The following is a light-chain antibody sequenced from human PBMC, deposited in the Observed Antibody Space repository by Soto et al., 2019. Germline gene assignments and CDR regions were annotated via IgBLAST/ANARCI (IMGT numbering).Light chain of an antibody. V-gene: IGLV1-51*01. Sequence: HSVLTQPPSVSAAPGQKVTISCSGSSSNIGGNSVSWYQQLPATAPKLLIYDDNKRPSGIPDRFSGSKSGTSATLGITGFRTGDEADYYCGSWDSSLSAYVFGTGTKVTVL. CDR3: GSWDSSLSAYV. CDR1: SSNIGGNS. J-gene: IGLJ1*01. CDR2: DDN.